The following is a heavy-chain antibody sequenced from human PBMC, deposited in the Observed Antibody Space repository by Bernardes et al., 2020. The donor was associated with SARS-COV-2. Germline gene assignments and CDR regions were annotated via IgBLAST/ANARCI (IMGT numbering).Heavy chain of an antibody. CDR1: GFTFSSYP. V-gene: IGHV3-23*01. CDR2: VGNSGDYT. CDR3: AKGTAIFGVLIKHGMDV. J-gene: IGHJ6*02. D-gene: IGHD3-3*01. Sequence: GGSLRLSCAASGFTFSSYPMSWVRQVPGKGLEWVSSVGNSGDYTNYADSVKGRFTISRDNSKNTLYLQMNSLRAEDTALYYCAKGTAIFGVLIKHGMDVWGQGTTVTVSS.